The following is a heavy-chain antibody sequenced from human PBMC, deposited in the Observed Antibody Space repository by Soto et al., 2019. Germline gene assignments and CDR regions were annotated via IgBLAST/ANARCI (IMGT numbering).Heavy chain of an antibody. J-gene: IGHJ4*02. CDR3: ARDSAKPYCSSTSCDWDY. CDR2: ISSSGSTI. D-gene: IGHD2-2*01. V-gene: IGHV3-48*03. Sequence: EVQLVESGGGLVQPGGSLRLSCAASGFTFSSYEMNWVRQAPGKGLEWVSYISSSGSTIYYADSVKGRFTISRDNAKNSLYLQMNSLRAEDTAVYYCARDSAKPYCSSTSCDWDYWGQGTLVTVSS. CDR1: GFTFSSYE.